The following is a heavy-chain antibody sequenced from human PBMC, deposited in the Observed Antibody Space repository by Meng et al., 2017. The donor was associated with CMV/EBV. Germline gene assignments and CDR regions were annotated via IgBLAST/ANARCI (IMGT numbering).Heavy chain of an antibody. Sequence: GGSLRLSCAASGFTFSSYDMHWVRQAPGKGLEWVAVISYDGSNKYYADSVKGRFTISRDNSKNTLYLQMNSLRAEDTAVYYCARDGTSDAFDIWGQGTMVTVSS. CDR1: GFTFSSYD. D-gene: IGHD1-1*01. CDR3: ARDGTSDAFDI. J-gene: IGHJ3*02. V-gene: IGHV3-30*04. CDR2: ISYDGSNK.